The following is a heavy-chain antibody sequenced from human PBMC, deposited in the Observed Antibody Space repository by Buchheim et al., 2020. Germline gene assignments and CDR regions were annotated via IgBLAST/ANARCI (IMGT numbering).Heavy chain of an antibody. D-gene: IGHD3-3*01. Sequence: EVQLLESGGGLVQPGGSLRLSCAASGFTFSSYAMSWVRQAPGKGLEWVSAISGSGGSTYYADSVKGRFTISRDNSKNTLYLQMNSLRAEDTAVYYCAKGSTQTPGYDFWSGYYMGYYYYYMDVWGKGTT. CDR1: GFTFSSYA. CDR2: ISGSGGST. V-gene: IGHV3-23*01. J-gene: IGHJ6*03. CDR3: AKGSTQTPGYDFWSGYYMGYYYYYMDV.